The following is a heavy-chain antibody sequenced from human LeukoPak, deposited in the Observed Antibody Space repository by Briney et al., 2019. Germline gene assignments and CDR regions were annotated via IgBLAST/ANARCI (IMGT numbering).Heavy chain of an antibody. Sequence: GGSLRLSCAASGFTFSSYGMHWVRQAPGKGLEWVAVISYDGSNKYYADSVKGRFTISRDNSKNTLYLQMNSLRAEDTAVYYCAKDEYYYDSSGYYYSYYYGMDVWGQGTTVTVSS. CDR2: ISYDGSNK. CDR3: AKDEYYYDSSGYYYSYYYGMDV. CDR1: GFTFSSYG. D-gene: IGHD3-22*01. V-gene: IGHV3-30*18. J-gene: IGHJ6*02.